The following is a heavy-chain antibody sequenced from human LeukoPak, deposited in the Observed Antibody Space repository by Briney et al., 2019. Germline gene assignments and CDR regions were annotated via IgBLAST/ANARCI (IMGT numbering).Heavy chain of an antibody. CDR2: IYYSGST. Sequence: SETLSLTCTVSGGSISSYYWSWIRQPPGKGLEWIGYIYYSGSTNYNPSLKSRVTISVDTSKNQFSLKLSSVTAADTAVYYCARDHPPYCSSTSCYGGSVYWGQGTLVTVSS. V-gene: IGHV4-59*12. D-gene: IGHD2-2*01. J-gene: IGHJ4*02. CDR1: GGSISSYY. CDR3: ARDHPPYCSSTSCYGGSVY.